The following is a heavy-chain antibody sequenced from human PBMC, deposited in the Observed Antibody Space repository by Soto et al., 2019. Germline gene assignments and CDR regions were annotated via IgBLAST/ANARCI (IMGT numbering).Heavy chain of an antibody. CDR1: GYTFTSYG. Sequence: ASVKVCCKASGYTFTSYGISWVRQAPGQGLEWMGWISAYNGNTNYAQKLQGRVTMTTDTSTSTAYTELRSLRTDDPTVYYCAREMATVVGAPDAALEIWSQRTIVSVS. J-gene: IGHJ3*02. CDR3: AREMATVVGAPDAALEI. CDR2: ISAYNGNT. D-gene: IGHD1-26*01. V-gene: IGHV1-18*01.